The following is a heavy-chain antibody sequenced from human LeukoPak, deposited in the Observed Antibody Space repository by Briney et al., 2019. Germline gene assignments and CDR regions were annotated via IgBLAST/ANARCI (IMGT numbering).Heavy chain of an antibody. CDR3: AKVPYSSSWYYFDY. CDR1: GFTFSSYA. V-gene: IGHV3-23*01. D-gene: IGHD6-13*01. J-gene: IGHJ4*02. CDR2: ISGSSGST. Sequence: GGSLRLSCAASGFTFSSYAMSWVRQAPGKGLEWVSAISGSSGSTYYADSVKGRFTISRDNSKNTLYLQMNSLRAEDTAVYYCAKVPYSSSWYYFDYWGQGTLVTVSS.